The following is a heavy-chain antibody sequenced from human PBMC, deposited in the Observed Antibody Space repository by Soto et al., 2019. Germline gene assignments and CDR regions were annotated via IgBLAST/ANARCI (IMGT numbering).Heavy chain of an antibody. Sequence: EVQLVESGGGLVQPGGSLRLSCAASGFTFSTYRMHWVRQAPGKGLEWVSYISSDTSNIAYADSVKGRFTISRDNAKNSAFRXMNSLRAEDTAVYYCATYYGSGSYFPDHYYYGMDVWGQGTTVTVSS. CDR2: ISSDTSNI. D-gene: IGHD3-10*01. V-gene: IGHV3-48*01. CDR1: GFTFSTYR. CDR3: ATYYGSGSYFPDHYYYGMDV. J-gene: IGHJ6*02.